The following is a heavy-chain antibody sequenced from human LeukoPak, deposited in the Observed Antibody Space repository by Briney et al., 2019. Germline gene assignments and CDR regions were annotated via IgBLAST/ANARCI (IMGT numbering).Heavy chain of an antibody. Sequence: EASVKVSCKASGYTFTSYGISWVRQAPGQGLEWMGWISAYNGNTNYAQKLQGRVTMTTDTSTSTAYMELRSLRSDDTAVYYCARDKALVDMVRGDYFDYWGQGTLVTVSS. CDR1: GYTFTSYG. J-gene: IGHJ4*02. CDR2: ISAYNGNT. V-gene: IGHV1-18*01. CDR3: ARDKALVDMVRGDYFDY. D-gene: IGHD3-10*01.